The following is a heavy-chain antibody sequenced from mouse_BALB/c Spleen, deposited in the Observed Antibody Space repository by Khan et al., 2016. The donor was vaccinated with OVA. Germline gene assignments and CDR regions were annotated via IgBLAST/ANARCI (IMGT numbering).Heavy chain of an antibody. CDR2: IWSDGST. CDR3: ARQPYYHYYLMDY. D-gene: IGHD2-10*01. Sequence: QVQLKQSGPGLVAPSQSLSITCTISGFSLTNYGVHWVRQPPGKGLEWLVVIWSDGSTTYNSALKSRLSISKDNYNSQVFLKMSSLQTDDTAMYYCARQPYYHYYLMDYCGQGTSVTVSS. V-gene: IGHV2-6-1*01. CDR1: GFSLTNYG. J-gene: IGHJ4*01.